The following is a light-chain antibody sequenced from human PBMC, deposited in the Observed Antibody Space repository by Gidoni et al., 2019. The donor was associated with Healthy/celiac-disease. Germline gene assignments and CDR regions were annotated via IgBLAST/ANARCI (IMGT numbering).Light chain of an antibody. CDR2: DVS. J-gene: IGLJ2*01. CDR3: SSYTSSSIVV. Sequence: PGQSITISCTGTSSDVGGYNYVSWYQQHPGKAPKLMIYDVSNRPSGVSNRFSGSKSGNTASLTISGLQAEDEADYYCSSYTSSSIVVFGGGTKLTVL. CDR1: SSDVGGYNY. V-gene: IGLV2-14*04.